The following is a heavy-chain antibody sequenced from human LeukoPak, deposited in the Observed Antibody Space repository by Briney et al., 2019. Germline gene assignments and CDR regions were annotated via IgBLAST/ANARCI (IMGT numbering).Heavy chain of an antibody. CDR3: ARHAAAWQYDY. V-gene: IGHV4-59*08. CDR1: GGSISGYY. Sequence: PSETLSLTRTVSGGSISGYYWSWIRQPPGKGLEWIGFFYYGGTTNYNPSLKSRVTISVDTSKNQFSLKLSSVTAADTAVYYCARHAAAWQYDYWGQGTLVTVSS. CDR2: FYYGGTT. J-gene: IGHJ4*02. D-gene: IGHD2-2*01.